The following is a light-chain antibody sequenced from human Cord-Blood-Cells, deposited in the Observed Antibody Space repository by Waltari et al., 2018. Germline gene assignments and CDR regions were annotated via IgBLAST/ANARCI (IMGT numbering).Light chain of an antibody. CDR1: SSAVGSYNL. V-gene: IGLV2-14*02. J-gene: IGLJ2*01. CDR3: QSYDSSLSGVV. Sequence: QSALTQPASVSGSPGQSITISCTGTSSAVGSYNLVSWYQQHPGKAPNLMIYEGSKRPSGVSNRFSGSKSGNTASLAITALQAEDEADYYCQSYDSSLSGVVFGGGTKLTVL. CDR2: EGS.